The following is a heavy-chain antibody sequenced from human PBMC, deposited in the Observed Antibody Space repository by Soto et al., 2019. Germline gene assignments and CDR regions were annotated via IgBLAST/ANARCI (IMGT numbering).Heavy chain of an antibody. CDR2: ISYDGSNK. CDR3: AKGQNYYDSSGYWDY. V-gene: IGHV3-30*18. Sequence: GGSLRLSCAASGFTFSSYGMHWVRQAPGKGLEWVAVISYDGSNKYYADSVKGRFTISRDNSKNALYLQMNSLRAEDTAVYYCAKGQNYYDSSGYWDYWGQGTLVTVSS. CDR1: GFTFSSYG. D-gene: IGHD3-22*01. J-gene: IGHJ4*02.